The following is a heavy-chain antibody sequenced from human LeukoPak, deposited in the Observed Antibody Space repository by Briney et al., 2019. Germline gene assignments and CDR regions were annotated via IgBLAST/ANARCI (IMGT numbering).Heavy chain of an antibody. D-gene: IGHD6-13*01. Sequence: PSETLSLTCIVSGGSISSGSYYWSWIRQPAGKGLEWIGHIYTSGSTNYNPSLKSRVTISVDTSKNQFSLKLSSVTPADTAVYYCARQVYSSSWSYYFEYWGQGILVTVSS. CDR3: ARQVYSSSWSYYFEY. CDR2: IYTSGST. CDR1: GGSISSGSYY. V-gene: IGHV4-61*09. J-gene: IGHJ4*02.